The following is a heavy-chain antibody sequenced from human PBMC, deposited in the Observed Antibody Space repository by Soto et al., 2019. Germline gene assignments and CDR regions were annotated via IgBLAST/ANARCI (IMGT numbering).Heavy chain of an antibody. CDR2: ISSSSSYI. CDR1: GFTFSSYS. Sequence: EVQLVESVGGLVKPGGSLRLSCAASGFTFSSYSMNWVRQAPGKGLEWVSSISSSSSYIYYADSVKGRFTISRDNAKNSLYLQMNSLRAEDTAVYYCARDINYDILTGQDAFDIWGQGTMVTVSS. V-gene: IGHV3-21*01. J-gene: IGHJ3*02. CDR3: ARDINYDILTGQDAFDI. D-gene: IGHD3-9*01.